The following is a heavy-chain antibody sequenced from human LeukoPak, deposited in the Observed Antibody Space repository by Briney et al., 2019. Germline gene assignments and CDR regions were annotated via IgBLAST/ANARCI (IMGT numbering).Heavy chain of an antibody. CDR1: GGSIGSDY. V-gene: IGHV4-59*01. CDR3: ARATDSSGPYGDY. CDR2: ISYSRGT. J-gene: IGHJ4*02. Sequence: PSETLSLTCTVSGGSIGSDYWSWIRQPPGKGLEWIAYISYSRGTKYNPSLNSRLTISLDTSKNQFSLRLSSVTAADTAMYYCARATDSSGPYGDYLGQGTLVTVSS. D-gene: IGHD3-22*01.